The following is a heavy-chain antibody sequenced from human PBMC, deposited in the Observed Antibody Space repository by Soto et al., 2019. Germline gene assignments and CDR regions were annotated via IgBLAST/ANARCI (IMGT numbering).Heavy chain of an antibody. Sequence: PGGSLRLSCAASRFTFSSFGMHWVRQAPGKGLQWVAIISYDGSKKYYAASVKGRFTISRDNSQNTLYLQMNSLRPDDTAVSYCAKSFPTGIAVAAEALDYWGEGTLVT. CDR3: AKSFPTGIAVAAEALDY. V-gene: IGHV3-30*18. CDR2: ISYDGSKK. CDR1: RFTFSSFG. D-gene: IGHD6-19*01. J-gene: IGHJ4*02.